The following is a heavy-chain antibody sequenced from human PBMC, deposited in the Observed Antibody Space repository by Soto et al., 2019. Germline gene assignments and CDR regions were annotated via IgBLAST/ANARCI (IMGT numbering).Heavy chain of an antibody. CDR3: AKDAITKSWQLVGEPYGMDV. D-gene: IGHD6-6*01. J-gene: IGHJ6*02. V-gene: IGHV3-43*01. CDR2: ISWDGGST. Sequence: GGSLRLSCAASGFTFDDYTMHWVRQAPGKGLEWVSLISWDGGSTYYADSVKGRFTISRDNSKNSLYLQMDSLRTEDTALYYCAKDAITKSWQLVGEPYGMDVWGQGTTVTVSS. CDR1: GFTFDDYT.